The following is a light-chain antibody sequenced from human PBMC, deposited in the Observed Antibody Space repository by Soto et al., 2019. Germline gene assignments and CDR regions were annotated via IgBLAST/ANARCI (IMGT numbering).Light chain of an antibody. V-gene: IGLV2-23*01. CDR2: EGS. J-gene: IGLJ2*01. CDR1: SSDVGSDNL. CDR3: CSDAGGGTFVV. Sequence: QSVLTQPASVSGSPGQSITISCTGTSSDVGSDNLVSWYQKHPGKAPKVMIYEGSKRPSGVSGRFSGSESGNTASLTISGLQAEDEADYYCCSDAGGGTFVVFGGGTKLTVL.